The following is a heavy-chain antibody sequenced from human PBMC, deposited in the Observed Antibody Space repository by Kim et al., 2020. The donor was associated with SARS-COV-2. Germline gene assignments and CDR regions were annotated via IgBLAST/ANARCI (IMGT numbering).Heavy chain of an antibody. D-gene: IGHD3-22*01. Sequence: ASVKVSCKASGYTFTGYYMHWVRQAPGQGLEWMGWINPNSGGTNYAQKFQGRVTMTRDTSISTAYMELSRLRSDDTAVYYCARDRYLPRLRWLLPTYWGQGTLVTVSS. CDR3: ARDRYLPRLRWLLPTY. CDR2: INPNSGGT. J-gene: IGHJ4*02. CDR1: GYTFTGYY. V-gene: IGHV1-2*02.